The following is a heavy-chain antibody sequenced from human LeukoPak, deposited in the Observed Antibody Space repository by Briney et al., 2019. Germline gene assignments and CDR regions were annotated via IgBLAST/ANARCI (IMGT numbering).Heavy chain of an antibody. CDR1: GFTFSSNG. V-gene: IGHV3-23*01. CDR2: ISGSGGST. D-gene: IGHD3-9*01. Sequence: GGTLRLSCAASGFTFSSNGMSWVRQAPGKGLEWVSAISGSGGSTYYADSVKGRFTISRDNAKNSLYLQMNSLRAEDTAVYYCATDILTAHGDYWGQGTLVTVSS. J-gene: IGHJ4*02. CDR3: ATDILTAHGDY.